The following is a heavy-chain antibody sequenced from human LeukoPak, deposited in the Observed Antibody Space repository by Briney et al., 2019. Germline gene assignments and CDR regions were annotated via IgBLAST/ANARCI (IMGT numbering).Heavy chain of an antibody. CDR1: GYTFTGYY. V-gene: IGHV1-2*02. D-gene: IGHD6-13*01. CDR2: INPNSGGT. CDR3: ARGIAAAGTRVRPVYYFDY. J-gene: IGHJ4*02. Sequence: ASVKVSCKASGYTFTGYYIHWVRQAPGQGLEWMGWINPNSGGTNYAQKFQGRVTMTRDTSISTAYMELSRLRSDDTAVYYCARGIAAAGTRVRPVYYFDYWGQGTLVTVSS.